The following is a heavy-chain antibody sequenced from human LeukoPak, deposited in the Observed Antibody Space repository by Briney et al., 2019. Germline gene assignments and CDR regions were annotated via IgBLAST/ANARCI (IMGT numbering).Heavy chain of an antibody. V-gene: IGHV1-18*01. J-gene: IGHJ5*02. CDR1: GYTFTSYG. CDR2: ISAYNGNT. D-gene: IGHD3-3*01. Sequence: ASVKVSCNASGYTFTSYGISWVRQAPGQGLEWMGWISAYNGNTNYAQKFQGRVTMTRDMSTSTVYMELRSLRSEDTAVYYCAREGVTIFGVVRTQTTKSPHRLDPWGQGTLVTVSS. CDR3: AREGVTIFGVVRTQTTKSPHRLDP.